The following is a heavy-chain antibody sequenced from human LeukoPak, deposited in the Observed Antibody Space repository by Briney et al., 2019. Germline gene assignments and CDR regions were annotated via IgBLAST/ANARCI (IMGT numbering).Heavy chain of an antibody. Sequence: SETLSLTCTVSGGSISSYYWSWIRQPPGKGLEWIGYIYYSGSTNYNTSLKSRVTISVDTSKNQFSLKLSSVTAADTAVYYCARSGPRFLEWLSLDYWGQGTLVTVSS. CDR2: IYYSGST. D-gene: IGHD3-3*01. J-gene: IGHJ4*02. CDR3: ARSGPRFLEWLSLDY. V-gene: IGHV4-59*01. CDR1: GGSISSYY.